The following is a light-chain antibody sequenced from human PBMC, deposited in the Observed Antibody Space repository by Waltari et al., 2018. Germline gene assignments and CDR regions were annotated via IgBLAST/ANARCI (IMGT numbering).Light chain of an antibody. CDR2: AAS. J-gene: IGKJ1*01. CDR3: QKYGTRPAT. Sequence: EIVLTQSPASLSLSPGDRATLSCRASQSVGRTLAWYQQRPGQAPRLLIYAASSRATGIPDRFSVSGSGTDFSLTISRLEPEDFAVYYCQKYGTRPATFGQGTKVEVK. CDR1: QSVGRT. V-gene: IGKV3-20*01.